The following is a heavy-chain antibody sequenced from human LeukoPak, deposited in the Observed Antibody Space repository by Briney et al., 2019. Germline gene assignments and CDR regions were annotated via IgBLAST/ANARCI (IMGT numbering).Heavy chain of an antibody. CDR2: IIPRFDTA. J-gene: IGHJ2*01. CDR1: GGIFSRDA. Sequence: GASVKVSCKASGGIFSRDAISWVRQAPGQGLEWVGGIIPRFDTANYAQKFQDRVTITADKSTSTAYMEVSRLRSEDTAVYYCARESYVEFGRSSPWYFDLWGRGTLITVSS. D-gene: IGHD6-6*01. CDR3: ARESYVEFGRSSPWYFDL. V-gene: IGHV1-69*06.